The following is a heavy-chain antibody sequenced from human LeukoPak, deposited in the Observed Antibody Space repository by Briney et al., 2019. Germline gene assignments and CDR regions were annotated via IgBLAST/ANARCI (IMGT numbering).Heavy chain of an antibody. CDR1: GFAFNSQT. D-gene: IGHD2-2*01. CDR2: ISSSSSYI. J-gene: IGHJ4*02. CDR3: ARTLYCSSTSCSNY. V-gene: IGHV3-21*01. Sequence: GGSLRLSCAASGFAFNSQTMSWVRQAPGKGLEWVSSISSSSSYIYYADSVKGRFTISRDNAKNSLYLQMNSLRAEDTAVYYCARTLYCSSTSCSNYWGQGTLVTVSS.